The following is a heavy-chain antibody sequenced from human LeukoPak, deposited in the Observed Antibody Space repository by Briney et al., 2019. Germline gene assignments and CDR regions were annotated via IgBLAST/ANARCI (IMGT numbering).Heavy chain of an antibody. J-gene: IGHJ4*02. CDR2: TSDRGDYT. V-gene: IGHV3-23*01. CDR1: GFTFTSYS. D-gene: IGHD6-19*01. Sequence: GGSLRLSCAASGFTFTSYSMSWVRQAPGKGLEWVSGTSDRGDYTYYADSVKGRFTISRDNSKNTLYLQMNSLRAEDTAVYYCARDYRSGWYPFFDYWGQGTLVTVSS. CDR3: ARDYRSGWYPFFDY.